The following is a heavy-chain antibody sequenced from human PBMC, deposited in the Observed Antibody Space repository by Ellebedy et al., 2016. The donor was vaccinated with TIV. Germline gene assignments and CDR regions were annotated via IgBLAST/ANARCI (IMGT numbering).Heavy chain of an antibody. CDR3: AVPNKDY. CDR2: TRNKANSYTT. Sequence: GESLKISCEVSGFTLSEYVMNWVRQAPGKGLEWVGRTRNKANSYTTEYAASVKGRFTISRDDSKNSLYLQMNSLKTEDTAVYYCAVPNKDYWGQGTLVTVSS. D-gene: IGHD1/OR15-1a*01. CDR1: GFTLSEYV. V-gene: IGHV3-72*01. J-gene: IGHJ4*02.